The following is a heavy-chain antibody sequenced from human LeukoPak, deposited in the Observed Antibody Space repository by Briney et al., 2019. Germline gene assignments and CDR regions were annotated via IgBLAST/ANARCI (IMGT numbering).Heavy chain of an antibody. D-gene: IGHD1-1*01. J-gene: IGHJ4*02. CDR2: INGDGNNV. Sequence: GGSLRLSCAASGFTFSNYWLHWVRQVPGKGLMWVSRINGDGNNVNYADSVKGRFTISRDNAKNTLYLQMNSLRAEDTAIYYCAAGPAGNGHLSSYWGQGTRVTVSS. V-gene: IGHV3-74*01. CDR1: GFTFSNYW. CDR3: AAGPAGNGHLSSY.